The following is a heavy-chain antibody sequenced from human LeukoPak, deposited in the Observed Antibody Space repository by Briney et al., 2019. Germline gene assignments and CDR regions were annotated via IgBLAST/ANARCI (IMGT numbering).Heavy chain of an antibody. J-gene: IGHJ4*02. V-gene: IGHV1-18*01. CDR1: GYTFTSYG. CDR3: AREVPYDSSRYYQPFDY. CDR2: ISAYNGNT. Sequence: SVKVSCKASGYTFTSYGISWVRQAPGQGLEWMGWISAYNGNTNYAQKLQGRVTMTTDTSTSTAYMELRSLRSDDTAVYYCAREVPYDSSRYYQPFDYWGQGTLVTVSS. D-gene: IGHD3-22*01.